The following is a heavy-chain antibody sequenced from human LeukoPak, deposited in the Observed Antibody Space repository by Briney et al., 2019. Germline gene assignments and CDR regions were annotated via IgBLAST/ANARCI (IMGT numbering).Heavy chain of an antibody. Sequence: ASVKVSCKASGYTFTSYGIRRVRQAPGQRLEWMGWISAYKVNTNYAQKLQGRVTMTTDTSTSTAYMELRSLRSDDTAVYYCARGPGIAVAEGWFDPWGQGTLVTVSS. D-gene: IGHD6-19*01. V-gene: IGHV1-18*01. J-gene: IGHJ5*02. CDR3: ARGPGIAVAEGWFDP. CDR1: GYTFTSYG. CDR2: ISAYKVNT.